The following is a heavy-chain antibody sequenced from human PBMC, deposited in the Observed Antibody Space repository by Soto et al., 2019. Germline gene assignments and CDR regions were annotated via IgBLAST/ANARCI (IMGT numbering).Heavy chain of an antibody. Sequence: ASVKVSCKASGGTFSSYAITWVRQAPGQGLEWMGGIIPIFGTATYAKKFQGRVTITADESTSTAYMELSSLRSEDTAVYYRAADYYDTSGYYFAYWGQGTLVTVSS. D-gene: IGHD3-22*01. CDR1: GGTFSSYA. J-gene: IGHJ4*02. V-gene: IGHV1-69*13. CDR2: IIPIFGTA. CDR3: AADYYDTSGYYFAY.